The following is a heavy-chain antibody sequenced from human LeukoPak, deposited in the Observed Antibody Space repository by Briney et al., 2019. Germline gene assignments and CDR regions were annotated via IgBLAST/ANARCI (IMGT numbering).Heavy chain of an antibody. J-gene: IGHJ4*02. D-gene: IGHD1-20*01. CDR2: IYPGDSDT. V-gene: IGHV5-51*01. Sequence: GESLKISCKGSGYSFTNYWIGWVRQMPGKGLEWMGIIYPGDSDTRYSPSFQGQVTISADKSISAAYLQRSGLKASDTAMYYCARRGYYNYVPFDYWGQGTLVTVSS. CDR1: GYSFTNYW. CDR3: ARRGYYNYVPFDY.